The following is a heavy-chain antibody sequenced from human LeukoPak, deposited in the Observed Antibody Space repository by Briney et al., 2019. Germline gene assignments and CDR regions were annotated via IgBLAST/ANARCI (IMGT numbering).Heavy chain of an antibody. V-gene: IGHV3-30*18. Sequence: GGSLRLSCAASGFTFSSYGMRWVRQAPGKGLEWVAVISYDGSNKYYADSVKGRFTISRDNSKNTLYLQMNSLRAEDTAVYYCAKDGYSSWYGMDVWGQGTTVTVSS. CDR3: AKDGYSSWYGMDV. CDR2: ISYDGSNK. CDR1: GFTFSSYG. D-gene: IGHD5-18*01. J-gene: IGHJ6*02.